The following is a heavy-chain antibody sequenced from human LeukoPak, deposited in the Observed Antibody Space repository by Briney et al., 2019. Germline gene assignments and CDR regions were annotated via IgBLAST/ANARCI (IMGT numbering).Heavy chain of an antibody. V-gene: IGHV3-23*01. Sequence: GGSLRLSCAASGFTFSSYGVTWVRQAPGKGPEWVSSISSSGDNTYYADSVKGRFTISRDNSKNTLYLQMNSLRAEDTAVYYCAKAPHYDILRGDNWFDPWGQGTLVTVSS. CDR1: GFTFSSYG. D-gene: IGHD3-9*01. CDR2: ISSSGDNT. CDR3: AKAPHYDILRGDNWFDP. J-gene: IGHJ5*02.